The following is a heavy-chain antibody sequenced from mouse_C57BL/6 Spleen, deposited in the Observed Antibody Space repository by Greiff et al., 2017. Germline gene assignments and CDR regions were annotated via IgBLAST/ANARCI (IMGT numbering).Heavy chain of an antibody. CDR1: GYTFTDYY. J-gene: IGHJ4*01. V-gene: IGHV1-26*01. D-gene: IGHD1-1*01. Sequence: EVQLQQSGPELVKPGASVKISCKASGYTFTDYYMNWVKQSHGKSLEWIGDINPNNGGTSYNQKFKGKATLTVDKSSSTAYMELRSLTSEDSAVYYCAKNYYYGSRRAYYYAMDYGGQGTSVTVSS. CDR3: AKNYYYGSRRAYYYAMDY. CDR2: INPNNGGT.